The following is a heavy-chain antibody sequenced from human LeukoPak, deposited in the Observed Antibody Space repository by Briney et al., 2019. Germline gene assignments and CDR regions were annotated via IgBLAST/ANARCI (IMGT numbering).Heavy chain of an antibody. CDR3: AKALPPAAMMHDAFDM. J-gene: IGHJ3*02. D-gene: IGHD2-2*01. CDR1: GFTFDDYA. V-gene: IGHV3-9*01. CDR2: FSWNSCSI. Sequence: GGSLRLSCAASGFTFDDYAMLWVRQAPGKGLEWVSGFSWNSCSIGYADSVNGRVTISRDNAKNSLYLQMNSLRAEDTAWYYCAKALPPAAMMHDAFDMWGQGTMVSVSS.